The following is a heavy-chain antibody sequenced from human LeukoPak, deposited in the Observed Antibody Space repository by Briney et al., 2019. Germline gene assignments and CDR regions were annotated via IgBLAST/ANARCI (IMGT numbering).Heavy chain of an antibody. CDR3: AKKGGIVVVPAAPYYLDY. V-gene: IGHV3-23*01. CDR1: GFTFSSYA. Sequence: AGGSLRLSCAASGFTFSSYAMSWVRQAPGKGLEWVSAISGSGGSTYYADSVKGRFTISRDNSKNTLYLQMNSLRAEDTAVYYCAKKGGIVVVPAAPYYLDYWGQGTLVTVSS. CDR2: ISGSGGST. D-gene: IGHD2-2*01. J-gene: IGHJ4*02.